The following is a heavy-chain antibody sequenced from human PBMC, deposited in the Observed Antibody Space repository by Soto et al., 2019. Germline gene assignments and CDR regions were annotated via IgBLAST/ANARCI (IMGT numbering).Heavy chain of an antibody. Sequence: SETLSLTCAVHGGSFSGYYWDWIRQPPGKGLEWIGEIYHSGSTYYNPSLKSRVTISVDRSKNQFSLKLSSVTAADTAVYYCARGQYCSGGSCYLYFQHWGQGTLVTVSS. CDR3: ARGQYCSGGSCYLYFQH. CDR1: GGSFSGYY. J-gene: IGHJ1*01. CDR2: IYHSGST. V-gene: IGHV4-34*01. D-gene: IGHD2-15*01.